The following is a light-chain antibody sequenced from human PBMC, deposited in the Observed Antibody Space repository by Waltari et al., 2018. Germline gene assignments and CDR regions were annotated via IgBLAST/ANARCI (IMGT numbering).Light chain of an antibody. J-gene: IGLJ1*01. CDR3: CSYAGSSTLV. CDR2: EGS. CDR1: SSDAGSYNL. V-gene: IGLV2-23*01. Sequence: QSALTQPASVSGSPGQSITISCTGTSSDAGSYNLVSCYQQHPDKAPKLMIYEGSKRPSGVSNRFSGSKSGNTASLTISGLQAEDEADYYCCSYAGSSTLVFGTGTKVTVL.